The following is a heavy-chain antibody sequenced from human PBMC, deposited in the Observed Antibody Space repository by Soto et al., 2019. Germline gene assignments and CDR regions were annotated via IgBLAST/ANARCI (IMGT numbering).Heavy chain of an antibody. CDR1: GFSLSTSGVS. J-gene: IGHJ4*02. V-gene: IGHV2-5*02. Sequence: QITLNESGPTLVKPTQTLTLTCTFSGFSLSTSGVSVGWIRPPPGKALEWLALIYWDDDKRYSPSLKSRLTITKDTSKNQVVLTMTNIDPVDTATYSCAHSALQTGDFDYWGQGTLVTVSS. D-gene: IGHD1-26*01. CDR2: IYWDDDK. CDR3: AHSALQTGDFDY.